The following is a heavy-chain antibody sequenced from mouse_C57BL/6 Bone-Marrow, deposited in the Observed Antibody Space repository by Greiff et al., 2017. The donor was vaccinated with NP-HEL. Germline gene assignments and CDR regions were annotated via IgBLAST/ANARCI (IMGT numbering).Heavy chain of an antibody. J-gene: IGHJ4*01. Sequence: VQLQQSGPELVKPGASVKISCKASGYTFTDYNMDWVKQSPGKSLEWIGDINPNNGGTIYNQKFKGKATLPVDKSSSTAYMELRSLTSEDTAVYCCAREDYDGAMDYWGQGTSVTVSS. CDR3: AREDYDGAMDY. V-gene: IGHV1-18*01. D-gene: IGHD2-4*01. CDR2: INPNNGGT. CDR1: GYTFTDYN.